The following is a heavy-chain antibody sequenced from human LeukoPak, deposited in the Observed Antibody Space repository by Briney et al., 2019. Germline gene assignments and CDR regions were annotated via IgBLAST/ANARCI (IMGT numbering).Heavy chain of an antibody. CDR3: ARLGYCSGGRCLNDY. J-gene: IGHJ4*02. Sequence: SETLSLTCTVSGGSISSYYWSWIRQPPGKGLEWIGYIYYSGSTNYNPSLKSRVTISVDTSKNQFSLKLSSVTAADTAVYYCARLGYCSGGRCLNDYWGQGTLVTVSS. CDR2: IYYSGST. CDR1: GGSISSYY. V-gene: IGHV4-59*08. D-gene: IGHD2-15*01.